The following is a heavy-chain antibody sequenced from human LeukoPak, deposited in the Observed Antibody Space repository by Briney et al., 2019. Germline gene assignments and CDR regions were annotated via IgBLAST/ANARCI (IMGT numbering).Heavy chain of an antibody. D-gene: IGHD3-22*01. Sequence: GGSLRLSCAASGFTFNSYAMHWVRQAPGKGLGWGAVISYDGSNKYYADSVKGRFTISRDNSKNTLYLQMNSLRAEDTAVYYCARETFYYYDSSGYFDYWGQGTLVTVSS. V-gene: IGHV3-30*04. CDR1: GFTFNSYA. CDR3: ARETFYYYDSSGYFDY. CDR2: ISYDGSNK. J-gene: IGHJ4*02.